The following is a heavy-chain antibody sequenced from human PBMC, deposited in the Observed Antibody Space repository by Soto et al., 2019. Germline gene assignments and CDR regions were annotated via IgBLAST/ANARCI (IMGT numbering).Heavy chain of an antibody. V-gene: IGHV1-3*01. CDR1: GYTFTHFV. D-gene: IGHD1-26*01. CDR2: INPANGDT. J-gene: IGHJ4*02. Sequence: QVQLVQSGAEVKKPRASVKVSCKASGYTFTHFVIQWVRQAPGQRLEWLGWINPANGDTQYSQTLQGRVTITSDTSASTVYMELSSLSSGDTAVYYCAREYRHNGNYYGSYWGQGTLVTVS. CDR3: AREYRHNGNYYGSY.